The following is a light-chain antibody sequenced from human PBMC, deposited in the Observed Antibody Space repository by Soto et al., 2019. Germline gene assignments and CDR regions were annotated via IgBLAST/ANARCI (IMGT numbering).Light chain of an antibody. CDR2: EVT. J-gene: IGLJ1*01. V-gene: IGLV2-14*01. Sequence: QSALAQPASVSASPGQSITISCTGTSSDVGDYNYVSWYQQHPGKAPKLIIYEVTNRPSGVSNRFSGSKSGNTASLTISGLQAEDEADYYCGSITRSSTSVFGTGTKLTVL. CDR1: SSDVGDYNY. CDR3: GSITRSSTSV.